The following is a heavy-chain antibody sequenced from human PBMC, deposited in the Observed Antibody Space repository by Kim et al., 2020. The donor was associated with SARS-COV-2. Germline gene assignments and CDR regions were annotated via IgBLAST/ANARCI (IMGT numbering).Heavy chain of an antibody. J-gene: IGHJ4*02. V-gene: IGHV4-59*09. CDR3: ARGFDC. Sequence: IYYSGETNYPPALKRRGTISVETSKNQFSLKLSSVTAADTAVYYCARGFDCWGQGTLVTVSS. CDR2: IYYSGET.